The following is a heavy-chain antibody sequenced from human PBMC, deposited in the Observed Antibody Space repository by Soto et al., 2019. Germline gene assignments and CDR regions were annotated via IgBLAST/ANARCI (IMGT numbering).Heavy chain of an antibody. CDR1: GGSFSGYY. V-gene: IGHV4-34*01. J-gene: IGHJ4*02. D-gene: IGHD3-16*01. CDR3: ARLGRANYFDY. Sequence: SETLSLTCAVYGGSFSGYYWSWIRQPPGKGLEWIGYIYYSGSTYYNPSLKSRVTISVDTSKNQFSLKLSFVTAADTAVFYCARLGRANYFDYWGQGTLVTVSS. CDR2: IYYSGST.